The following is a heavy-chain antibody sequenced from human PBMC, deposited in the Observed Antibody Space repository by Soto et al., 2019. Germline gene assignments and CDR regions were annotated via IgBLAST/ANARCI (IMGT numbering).Heavy chain of an antibody. Sequence: QVHLVQSGAEVKKPGASVKVSCKGSGYSFTTYSITWVRHAPGQGLEWMGWISAHNGNTNYAQKLQGRVTVTRDTSTSTAYMELRSLRSDDTAVYYCARGRYGDYWGQGALVTVSS. D-gene: IGHD1-1*01. CDR2: ISAHNGNT. V-gene: IGHV1-18*01. J-gene: IGHJ4*02. CDR3: ARGRYGDY. CDR1: GYSFTTYS.